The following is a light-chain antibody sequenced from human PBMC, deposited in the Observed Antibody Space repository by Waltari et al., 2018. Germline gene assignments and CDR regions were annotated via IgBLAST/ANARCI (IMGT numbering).Light chain of an antibody. V-gene: IGKV4-1*01. CDR1: QSVLYSSNNKNY. Sequence: DIVMTQSPDSLAVSLGERATINCKSSQSVLYSSNNKNYLAWYQQKPGQPPKLLIYWASNRESGVPDRNSGSGSGTDFTLTISSLQAEDVAVYYCQQYYSTPWTFGQGTKVEIK. CDR2: WAS. J-gene: IGKJ1*01. CDR3: QQYYSTPWT.